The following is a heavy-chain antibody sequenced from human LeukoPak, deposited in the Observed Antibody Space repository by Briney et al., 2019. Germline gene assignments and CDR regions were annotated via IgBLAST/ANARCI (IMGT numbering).Heavy chain of an antibody. CDR2: IYSGGST. J-gene: IGHJ4*02. Sequence: GGSLRLSCAASGFTVSSNYMSWVRQAPGKGLEWVSVIYSGGSTYYADSVKGRFTISRDNSKNTLYLQMNSLRAEDTAVYYCARSASIAVAGTVDYWAREPWSPSPQ. CDR3: ARSASIAVAGTVDY. V-gene: IGHV3-53*01. CDR1: GFTVSSNY. D-gene: IGHD6-19*01.